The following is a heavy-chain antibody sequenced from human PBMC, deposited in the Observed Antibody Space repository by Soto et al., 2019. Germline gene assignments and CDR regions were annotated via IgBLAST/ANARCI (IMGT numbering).Heavy chain of an antibody. Sequence: EVQLVESGGGLVQPGGSLRLSCAASGFTFSSYSMNWVRQAPGKGLEWVSYISSSSSTIYYADSVKGRFTISRDNAKNSLYLQMNSLRAEDTAVYYCATMRYGSGSYKAPYYYYYYMDVWGTGTTVTVSS. J-gene: IGHJ6*03. CDR3: ATMRYGSGSYKAPYYYYYYMDV. CDR2: ISSSSSTI. CDR1: GFTFSSYS. V-gene: IGHV3-48*01. D-gene: IGHD3-10*01.